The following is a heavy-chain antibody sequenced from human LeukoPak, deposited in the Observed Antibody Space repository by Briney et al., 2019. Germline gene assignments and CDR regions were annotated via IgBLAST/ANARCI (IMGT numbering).Heavy chain of an antibody. CDR2: INAGNGNT. V-gene: IGHV1-3*01. Sequence: ASVKVSCKASGYIFTTFSIHWVRQAPGQRLEWMGWINAGNGNTKYSQKFQGRVTITRDTSASTAYMELSSLRSEDTAVYYCARYDSNYANFDYWGQGTLVTVSS. J-gene: IGHJ4*02. D-gene: IGHD4-11*01. CDR3: ARYDSNYANFDY. CDR1: GYIFTTFS.